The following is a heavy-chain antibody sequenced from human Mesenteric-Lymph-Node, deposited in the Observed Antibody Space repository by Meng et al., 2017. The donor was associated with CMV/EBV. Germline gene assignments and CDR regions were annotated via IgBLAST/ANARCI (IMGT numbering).Heavy chain of an antibody. CDR3: ARGSRDYYYYGMDV. CDR1: GGTFSSYA. CDR2: IIPIFDTA. J-gene: IGHJ6*02. V-gene: IGHV1-69*05. Sequence: SGGTFSSYAISWVRQDPGQGIGWMGGIIPIFDTANYAQKYQGRVTITTDESTSTAYMELSSLRSEDKDVYYCARGSRDYYYYGMDVWGQGTTVTVSS.